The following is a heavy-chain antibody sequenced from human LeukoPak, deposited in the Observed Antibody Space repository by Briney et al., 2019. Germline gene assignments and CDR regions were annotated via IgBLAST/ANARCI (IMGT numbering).Heavy chain of an antibody. CDR3: ARHDYEGYYFDY. V-gene: IGHV4-39*01. CDR2: IYYSGST. Sequence: SETLSPTCTVSGGSISSSSYYWGWIRQPPGKGLEWIGSIYYSGSTYYNPSLKSRVTISVDTSKNQFSLKLSSVTAADTAVYYCARHDYEGYYFDYWGQGTLVTVSS. D-gene: IGHD4-17*01. J-gene: IGHJ4*02. CDR1: GGSISSSSYY.